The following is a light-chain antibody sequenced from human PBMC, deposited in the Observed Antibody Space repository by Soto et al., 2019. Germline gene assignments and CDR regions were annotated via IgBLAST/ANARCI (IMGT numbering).Light chain of an antibody. V-gene: IGKV4-1*01. CDR1: QSVLYSSNNKNY. Sequence: DIVMTQSPDSLAVSLGERATINCKSSQSVLYSSNNKNYLAWYQQKPGQPPELLIYWASTRESGVPDRFSGSRSGTDSTLTISSLQAEDVAIYYCQEYDSTPQTFGEGTKVEIK. J-gene: IGKJ1*01. CDR2: WAS. CDR3: QEYDSTPQT.